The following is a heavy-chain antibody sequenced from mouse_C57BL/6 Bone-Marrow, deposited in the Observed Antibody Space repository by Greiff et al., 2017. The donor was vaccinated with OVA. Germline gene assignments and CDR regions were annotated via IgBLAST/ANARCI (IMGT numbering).Heavy chain of an antibody. D-gene: IGHD1-1*01. J-gene: IGHJ2*01. Sequence: QVQLKQPGAELVTPGASVKLSCKASGYTFTSYWMHWVKQRTGRGLEWIGRIAPNSGGTKYNEKFKSKATLTVDKPSSTAYMKLSSLTSEDSAVYYCARAVYYGSKAWVDYWGQGTTLTVSS. CDR2: IAPNSGGT. CDR3: ARAVYYGSKAWVDY. CDR1: GYTFTSYW. V-gene: IGHV1-72*01.